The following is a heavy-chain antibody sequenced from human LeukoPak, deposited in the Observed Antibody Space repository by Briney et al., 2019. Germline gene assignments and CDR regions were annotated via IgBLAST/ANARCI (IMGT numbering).Heavy chain of an antibody. CDR1: GFTFSSYA. CDR2: ISGSGGST. V-gene: IGHV3-23*01. D-gene: IGHD6-6*01. CDR3: ARRDTSSSRYFDY. J-gene: IGHJ4*02. Sequence: GGSLRLSCAASGFTFSSYAMSWVRQAPGKGLEWVSVISGSGGSTYYADSVKGRFTISRDNSKNTLYLQMNSLRAEDTAVYYCARRDTSSSRYFDYWGQGTLVTVSS.